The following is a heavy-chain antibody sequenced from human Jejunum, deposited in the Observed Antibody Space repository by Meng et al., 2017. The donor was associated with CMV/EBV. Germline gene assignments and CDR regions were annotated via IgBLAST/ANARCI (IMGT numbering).Heavy chain of an antibody. CDR2: IGGSGGST. J-gene: IGHJ4*02. D-gene: IGHD3-10*01. V-gene: IGHV3-23*01. CDR1: GFTFSNYA. Sequence: GFTFSNYAMPWVRQAPGKGLEWVEGIGGSGGSTNYADSVKGRFSISRDNSKNTLYLQMNSLRAEDTAIYYCAKDRAGVNPDYYDYWGQGTLVTVSS. CDR3: AKDRAGVNPDYYDY.